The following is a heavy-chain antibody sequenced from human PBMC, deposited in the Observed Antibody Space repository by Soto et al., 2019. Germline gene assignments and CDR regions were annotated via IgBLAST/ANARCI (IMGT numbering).Heavy chain of an antibody. D-gene: IGHD3-10*01. CDR1: GDTFAFHS. CDR3: ATSYGSGYRAFDY. CDR2: INPILSMS. J-gene: IGHJ4*02. Sequence: QVQLVQSGAEVKRPGSSVKVSCKASGDTFAFHSINWVRQAPGLGLEWMGRINPILSMSNYAERFQSRVTMTADKSTSTGYMVLSSLRSEDTAIYYCATSYGSGYRAFDYWGQGALVTVSS. V-gene: IGHV1-69*02.